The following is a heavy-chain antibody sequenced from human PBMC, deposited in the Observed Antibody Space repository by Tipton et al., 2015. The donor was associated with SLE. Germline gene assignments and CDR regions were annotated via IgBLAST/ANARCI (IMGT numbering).Heavy chain of an antibody. CDR2: IYYSGST. V-gene: IGHV4-59*11. J-gene: IGHJ2*01. CDR1: GGSISSHY. Sequence: TLSLTCTVSGGSISSHYWSWIRQPPGKGLEWIGYIYYSGSTNYNPSLKSRVTISVDTSKNQFSLKLSSVTAADTAVYYCARGVWAYCGGDCYSPYWYFDLWGRGTLVTVSS. D-gene: IGHD2-21*01. CDR3: ARGVWAYCGGDCYSPYWYFDL.